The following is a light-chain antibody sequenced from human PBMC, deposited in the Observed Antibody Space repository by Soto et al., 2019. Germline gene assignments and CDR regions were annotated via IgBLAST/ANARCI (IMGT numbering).Light chain of an antibody. CDR3: QQLNSYPGT. CDR2: AAS. Sequence: IQLTQSPSSLSASVGDRVTITCRASQGISSCLAWYQQKPGQAPTRLIYAASTWQSGVPSRFSGSGSGTDFTLTISRLQPEDVATYYCQQLNSYPGTFGGGTKVEIK. J-gene: IGKJ4*01. CDR1: QGISSC. V-gene: IGKV1-9*01.